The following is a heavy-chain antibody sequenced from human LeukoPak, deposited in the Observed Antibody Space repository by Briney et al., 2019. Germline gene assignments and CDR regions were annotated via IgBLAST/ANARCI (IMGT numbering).Heavy chain of an antibody. CDR1: GYTFTSYA. V-gene: IGHV1-3*01. J-gene: IGHJ4*02. Sequence: GASVKVSCKASGYTFTSYAIHWVRQAPGQRLEWMGWINAGYGDIKYSQDFQGRVTITRDTSASTAYMELSSLRSEDTAVYYCARVGTASSGLYQVWGQGTLVTVSS. CDR3: ARVGTASSGLYQV. D-gene: IGHD6-19*01. CDR2: INAGYGDI.